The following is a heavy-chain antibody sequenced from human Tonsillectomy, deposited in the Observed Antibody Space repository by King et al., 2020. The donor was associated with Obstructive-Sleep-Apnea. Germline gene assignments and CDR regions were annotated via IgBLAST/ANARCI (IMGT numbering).Heavy chain of an antibody. CDR3: ARDNNGLTIADYGMDV. Sequence: VQLVESGAEVKKPGASVKVSCKASGYTFTDYYMHWVRQAPGQGLEWMGWINPNSDDTNFAQKFQGRVTMTRDTSISTAYMELDRLKSDDTAVYYCARDNNGLTIADYGMDVWGQGTTVTVSS. CDR2: INPNSDDT. V-gene: IGHV1-2*02. J-gene: IGHJ6*02. D-gene: IGHD6-13*01. CDR1: GYTFTDYY.